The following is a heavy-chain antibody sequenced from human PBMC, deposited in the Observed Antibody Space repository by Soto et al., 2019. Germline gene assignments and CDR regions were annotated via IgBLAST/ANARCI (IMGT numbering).Heavy chain of an antibody. J-gene: IGHJ4*02. CDR1: GGSFSGYY. CDR3: ARRGIVATWFDY. V-gene: IGHV4-34*01. Sequence: SETLSLTCAVYGGSFSGYYWSWIRQPPGKGLEWIGDINHSGSTNYNPSLKSRVAISVDTSKNQFSLKLSSVTAADTAVYYCARRGIVATWFDYWGQGTLVTVSS. CDR2: INHSGST. D-gene: IGHD5-12*01.